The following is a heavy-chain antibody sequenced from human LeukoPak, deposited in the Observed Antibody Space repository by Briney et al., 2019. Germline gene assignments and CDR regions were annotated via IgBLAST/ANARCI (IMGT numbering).Heavy chain of an antibody. CDR3: ARVFPLSSYKPFDP. CDR2: ISAYNGNT. CDR1: GYTFTSYG. D-gene: IGHD5-24*01. V-gene: IGHV1-18*01. Sequence: ASVKVSCKASGYTFTSYGISWVQQAPGQGLEWMGWISAYNGNTNYAQKLQGRVTMTTDTSTSTAYMELRSLRSDDTAVYYCARVFPLSSYKPFDPWGQGTLVTVSS. J-gene: IGHJ5*02.